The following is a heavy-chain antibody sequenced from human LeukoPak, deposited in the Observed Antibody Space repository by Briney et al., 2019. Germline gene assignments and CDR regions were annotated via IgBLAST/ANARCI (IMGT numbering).Heavy chain of an antibody. CDR3: ARGGDGVVLMVYAILDY. D-gene: IGHD2-8*01. CDR1: GFTFSSYS. V-gene: IGHV3-21*01. J-gene: IGHJ4*02. Sequence: GSLRPSWAASGFTFSSYSMNWVRPAPGKGLEWVSIISSSSYIYYADSVEGRFTISRDNAKNSLYLQMNSLRAEDTAVYYCARGGDGVVLMVYAILDYWGQGTLVTVSS. CDR2: ISSSSYI.